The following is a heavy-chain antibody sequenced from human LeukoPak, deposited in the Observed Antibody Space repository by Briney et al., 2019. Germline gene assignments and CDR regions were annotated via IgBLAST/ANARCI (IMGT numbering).Heavy chain of an antibody. CDR1: GGSISSYY. CDR2: IYYSGST. J-gene: IGHJ5*02. D-gene: IGHD3-3*01. Sequence: SETLSLTCTVSGGSISSYYWSWIRQPPGKGLEWIGYIYYSGSTNYNPSLKSRVTISVDTSKNQFSLKLSSVTAADTAVYYCARVWYDFWSGYPNWFDPWGQGTLVTVSS. CDR3: ARVWYDFWSGYPNWFDP. V-gene: IGHV4-59*08.